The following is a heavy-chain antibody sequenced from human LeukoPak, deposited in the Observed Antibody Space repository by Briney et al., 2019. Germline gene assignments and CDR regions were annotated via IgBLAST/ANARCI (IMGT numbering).Heavy chain of an antibody. CDR2: IYTTGST. J-gene: IGHJ4*02. V-gene: IGHV4-4*07. CDR3: ARQVAVAGKAEFDF. Sequence: PSETLSLTCTVSGGSISSYYWSWTRQPAGKGLEWIGRIYTTGSTNYNPSLKSRVNMSVDTSKNQFSLKLSSVTAADTAVYYCARQVAVAGKAEFDFWGQGTLVTVSS. CDR1: GGSISSYY. D-gene: IGHD6-19*01.